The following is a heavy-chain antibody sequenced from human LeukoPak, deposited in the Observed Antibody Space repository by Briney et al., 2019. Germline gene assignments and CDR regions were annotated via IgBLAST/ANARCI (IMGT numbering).Heavy chain of an antibody. CDR1: GYTFTSYA. Sequence: ASVKVSCKASGYTFTSYAMHWVRQAPGQRLEWMGWINAGNGNTKYSQEFQGRVTITRDTSASTAYMELSSLRSEDMAVYYCARVSTGDYGDYWRFGYWGQGTLVTVSS. D-gene: IGHD4-17*01. CDR2: INAGNGNT. J-gene: IGHJ4*02. V-gene: IGHV1-3*03. CDR3: ARVSTGDYGDYWRFGY.